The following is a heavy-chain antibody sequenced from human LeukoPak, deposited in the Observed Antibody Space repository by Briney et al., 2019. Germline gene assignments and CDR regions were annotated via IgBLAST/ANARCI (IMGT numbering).Heavy chain of an antibody. CDR2: ISYDGSNK. Sequence: PGGSLRLSCAASGFTFSSYAMHWVRQAPGKGLEWVAVISYDGSNKYYADSVKGRFTISRDNSKNTLYLQMNSLRAEDTAVYYCWGSGPLGMDVWGQGTTVTVSS. CDR1: GFTFSSYA. CDR3: WGSGPLGMDV. D-gene: IGHD3-10*01. J-gene: IGHJ6*02. V-gene: IGHV3-30*04.